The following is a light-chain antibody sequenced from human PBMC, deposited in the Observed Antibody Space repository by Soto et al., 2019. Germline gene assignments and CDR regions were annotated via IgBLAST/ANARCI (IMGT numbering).Light chain of an antibody. CDR3: MQALQTPGT. V-gene: IGKV2-28*01. J-gene: IGKJ4*01. CDR2: LGS. CDR1: QSLLHSNGYDY. Sequence: DIVMTQSPLSLPVTPGEPASISCRSSQSLLHSNGYDYLDWYLQKPGQSPQLLIYLGSNRASGVPHRFSGSGSGTDFTLKISSVEAEDVGVYYCMQALQTPGTFGGGTNVEIK.